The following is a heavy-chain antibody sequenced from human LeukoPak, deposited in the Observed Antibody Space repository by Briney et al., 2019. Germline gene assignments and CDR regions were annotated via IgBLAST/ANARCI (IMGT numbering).Heavy chain of an antibody. CDR1: GGSINNYY. CDR2: IYDSGST. Sequence: PSETLSLTCAVSGGSINNYYWSWIRQPPGKGLEWIGYIYDSGSTNYNPSLKSRVTTSLDTSKNQVSLELNSVTAADTAVYYCARVTGYMIEDYFDYWGQGTLVTVSS. CDR3: ARVTGYMIEDYFDY. D-gene: IGHD3-22*01. V-gene: IGHV4-59*01. J-gene: IGHJ4*02.